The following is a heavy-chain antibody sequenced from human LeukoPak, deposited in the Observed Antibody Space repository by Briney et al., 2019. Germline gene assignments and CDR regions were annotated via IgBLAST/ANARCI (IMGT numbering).Heavy chain of an antibody. D-gene: IGHD4-11*01. Sequence: GGSLRLSCAASGFTVSSNYMSWVRQAPGKGLEWVSAISGSGGSTYYADSVKGRFTISRDNSKNTLYLQMNSLRAEDTAVYYCANAREGLPDYWGQGTLVTVSS. CDR1: GFTVSSNY. CDR2: ISGSGGST. V-gene: IGHV3-23*01. J-gene: IGHJ4*02. CDR3: ANAREGLPDY.